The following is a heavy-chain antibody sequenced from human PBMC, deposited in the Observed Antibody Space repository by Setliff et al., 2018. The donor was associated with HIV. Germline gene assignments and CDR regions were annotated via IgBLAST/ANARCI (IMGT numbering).Heavy chain of an antibody. J-gene: IGHJ4*02. CDR2: IKSKTDGGTT. CDR3: TTGTRLVD. D-gene: IGHD2-21*01. V-gene: IGHV3-15*01. Sequence: GGSLRLSCAATGFTFSDHYMDWVRQAPGKGLEWVGRIKSKTDGGTTDYAAPVKGRFTISRDDSKNTLYLQMNSLKIEDTAVYYCTTGTRLVDWGQGALVTVSS. CDR1: GFTFSDHY.